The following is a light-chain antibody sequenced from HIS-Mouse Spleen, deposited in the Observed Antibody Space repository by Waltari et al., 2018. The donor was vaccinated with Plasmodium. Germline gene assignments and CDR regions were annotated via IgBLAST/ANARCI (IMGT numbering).Light chain of an antibody. J-gene: IGLJ2*01. Sequence: QSALTQPRSVSGSPGQSVTISSTGTSNDVGGYTYVSWYQQHPGKAPKLMLYDVSKRPSGVPDRFSGSKSGNTASLTISGLQAEDEADYSGCSYAGRYTGVFGGGTKLTVL. CDR1: SNDVGGYTY. V-gene: IGLV2-11*01. CDR3: CSYAGRYTGV. CDR2: DVS.